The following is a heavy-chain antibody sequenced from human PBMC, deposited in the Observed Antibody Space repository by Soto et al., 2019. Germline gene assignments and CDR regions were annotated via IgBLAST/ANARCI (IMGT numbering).Heavy chain of an antibody. J-gene: IGHJ3*02. CDR2: IYYSGST. CDR3: ARDKWGAVAGTRDAFDI. V-gene: IGHV4-59*01. Sequence: SETLSLTCTVSGGSISSYYWSWIRQPPGKGLEWIGYIYYSGSTNYNPSLKSRVTISVDTSKNQFSLKLSSVTAADTAVYYCARDKWGAVAGTRDAFDIWGQERMVTVSS. CDR1: GGSISSYY. D-gene: IGHD6-19*01.